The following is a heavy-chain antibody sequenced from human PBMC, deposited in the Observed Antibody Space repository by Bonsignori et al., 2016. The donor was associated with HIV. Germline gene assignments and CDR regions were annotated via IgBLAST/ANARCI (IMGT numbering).Heavy chain of an antibody. V-gene: IGHV4-34*01. CDR2: INHSGNT. CDR3: ARGVTTLIRRLLPKPFDI. Sequence: WIRQPPGKGLEWIGEINHSGNTNYNPSLKSRVTISVDTSKNQFSLKLSSVTAADTAVYYCARGVTTLIRRLLPKPFDIWGQGTMVTVSS. D-gene: IGHD5-12*01. J-gene: IGHJ3*02.